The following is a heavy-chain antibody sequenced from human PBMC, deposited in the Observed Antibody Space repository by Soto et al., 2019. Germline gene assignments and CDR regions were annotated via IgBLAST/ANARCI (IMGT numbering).Heavy chain of an antibody. CDR2: IYYSGST. CDR3: ASTMNWFDP. D-gene: IGHD3-10*01. V-gene: IGHV4-39*01. CDR1: GGSISSSSYY. Sequence: SETLSLTCTVSGGSISSSSYYWGWIRQPPGKGLEWIGSIYYSGSTYYNPSLKSRVTISVDKSKNQFSLKLSSVTAADTAVYFCASTMNWFDPWGQGTLVTVSS. J-gene: IGHJ5*02.